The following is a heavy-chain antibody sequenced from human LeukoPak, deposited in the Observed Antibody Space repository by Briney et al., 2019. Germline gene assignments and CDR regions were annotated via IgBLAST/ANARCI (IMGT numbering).Heavy chain of an antibody. J-gene: IGHJ4*02. Sequence: ASVRVSCKASRYVFTSYGISWVRQAPGQGLEWMGWISSHTGDTRYAQRFQDRVTMTTDISTTTAYLDLRSLRFDDTAVYYCARVVRRLQLSTYFFDFWGQGTLVSVSS. CDR2: ISSHTGDT. CDR3: ARVVRRLQLSTYFFDF. V-gene: IGHV1-18*01. D-gene: IGHD4-17*01. CDR1: RYVFTSYG.